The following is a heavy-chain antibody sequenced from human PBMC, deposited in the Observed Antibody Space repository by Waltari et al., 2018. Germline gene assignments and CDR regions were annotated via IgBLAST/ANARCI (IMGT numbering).Heavy chain of an antibody. Sequence: EVQLVQSGAEVKKPGESLKISCKGSGYSFTSYWIGWVRQMPGKGLEWMGIIYPGESDTGYTPSFQGQVTISADKSISTAYLQWSSLKASDTAMYYCARPKYSSSSGIDYWGQGTLVTVSS. CDR2: IYPGESDT. J-gene: IGHJ4*02. CDR1: GYSFTSYW. CDR3: ARPKYSSSSGIDY. D-gene: IGHD6-6*01. V-gene: IGHV5-51*01.